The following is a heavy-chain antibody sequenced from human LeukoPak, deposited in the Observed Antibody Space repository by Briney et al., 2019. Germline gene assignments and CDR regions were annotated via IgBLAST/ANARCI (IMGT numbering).Heavy chain of an antibody. CDR2: ISGSGGAT. Sequence: QSGGSLRLSCAASGFTFNTYGMSWVRQAPGKGLEWVSGISGSGGATYYADSVKGRFTISRDNSKNTLSLQMNSLRAEDTALYYCTKDWEPSVGYWGQGTLVTVSS. CDR3: TKDWEPSVGY. J-gene: IGHJ4*02. D-gene: IGHD1-14*01. V-gene: IGHV3-23*01. CDR1: GFTFNTYG.